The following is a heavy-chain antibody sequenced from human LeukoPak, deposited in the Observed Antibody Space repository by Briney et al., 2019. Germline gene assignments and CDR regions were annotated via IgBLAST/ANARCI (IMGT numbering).Heavy chain of an antibody. CDR3: ASESSSTSCYY. CDR1: GGSISSGGYY. V-gene: IGHV4-31*03. J-gene: IGHJ4*02. CDR2: IYYSGST. Sequence: SETLSLTCTVSGGSISSGGYYWSWIRQHPGKGLEWIGYIYYSGSTYYNPSLKSRVTISVDTSKNQFFLKLSSVTAADTAVYYCASESSSTSCYYWGQGTLVTVSS. D-gene: IGHD2-2*01.